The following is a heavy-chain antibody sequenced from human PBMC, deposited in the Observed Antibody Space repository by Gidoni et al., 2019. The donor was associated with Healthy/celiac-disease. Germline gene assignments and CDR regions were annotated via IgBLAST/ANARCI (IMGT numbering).Heavy chain of an antibody. J-gene: IGHJ3*02. CDR3: ARNTYRDDAFDI. D-gene: IGHD2-2*02. V-gene: IGHV3-20*04. CDR1: GFTFDYYG. Sequence: EVQLVESGGGLVRPGGSLRLSWSASGFTFDYYGMSWVRPAPGKGLEWVSGINWNGGSTGYADSVKGRFTISRDNAKNSLYLQMNSLRAEDTALYYCARNTYRDDAFDIWGQGTMVTVSS. CDR2: INWNGGST.